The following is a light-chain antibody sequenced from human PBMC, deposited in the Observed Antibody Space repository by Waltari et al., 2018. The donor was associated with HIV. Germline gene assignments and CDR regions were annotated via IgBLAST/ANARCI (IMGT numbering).Light chain of an antibody. J-gene: IGKJ3*01. V-gene: IGKV1-12*02. CDR3: QQANNFPFT. CDR1: QGVSSW. CDR2: AAS. Sequence: DIQRPQSPSSVSAPVGARVTITCRASQGVSSWSAWYQQKPGEAPKLLIDAASSFQSGVPSRFSGSGSGTDCTLTISSLQPEDVATYYCQQANNFPFTFGPGTKVDIK.